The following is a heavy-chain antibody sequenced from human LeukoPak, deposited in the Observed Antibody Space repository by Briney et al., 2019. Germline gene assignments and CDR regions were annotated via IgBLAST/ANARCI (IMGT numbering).Heavy chain of an antibody. J-gene: IGHJ4*02. CDR1: GFTFDDYA. V-gene: IGHV3-9*01. CDR2: ISWNSGSI. D-gene: IGHD2-15*01. CDR3: AKDLMLLGYCRGGSCSAFDY. Sequence: GGSLRLSCAASGFTFDDYAMHWVRQAPGKGLEWVSGISWNSGSIGYADSVKGRFTISRDNAKNSLYLQMNSLRAEDTALYYCAKDLMLLGYCRGGSCSAFDYWGQGTLVTVSS.